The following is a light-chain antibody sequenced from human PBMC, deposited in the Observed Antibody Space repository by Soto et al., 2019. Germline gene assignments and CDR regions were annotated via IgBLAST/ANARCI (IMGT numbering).Light chain of an antibody. Sequence: QSALTQPASVSGSPGQSITISCTGTSSDVGGYNYVSWYQQHPDKGPKLIIYEVSNRPSGVSNRFSGSKSANTASLTISGLQAEDEADYYCSSYTSSSTLVVFGGGTKLTVL. CDR2: EVS. J-gene: IGLJ2*01. V-gene: IGLV2-14*01. CDR1: SSDVGGYNY. CDR3: SSYTSSSTLVV.